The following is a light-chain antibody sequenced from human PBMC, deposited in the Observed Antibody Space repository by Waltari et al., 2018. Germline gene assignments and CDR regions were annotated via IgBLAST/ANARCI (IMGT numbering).Light chain of an antibody. J-gene: IGKJ2*01. CDR1: QSVSSSY. Sequence: ENVLTQSPVTLSLSPGEGATLSCRASQSVSSSYLAWYQQKPGQAPRLLIYGASSRATGIPDRFSGSGSGTDFTLTISRLEPEDFAVYYCQQYGSSLYTFGQGTKLEI. CDR2: GAS. V-gene: IGKV3-20*01. CDR3: QQYGSSLYT.